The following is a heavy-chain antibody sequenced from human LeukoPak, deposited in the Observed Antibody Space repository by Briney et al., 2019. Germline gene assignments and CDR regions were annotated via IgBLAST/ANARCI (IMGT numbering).Heavy chain of an antibody. CDR1: GFIFSNYG. J-gene: IGHJ4*02. Sequence: GGTLRLSCAASGFIFSNYGMHWVRQAPGKGLEWVAFIRYDGSNKYYADSVKGRFTISRDNSKNTLYLQMNSLRAEDTAVYYCAKVLRLYYYDSSGYSYYFDYWGQGTLVTVSS. V-gene: IGHV3-30*02. CDR2: IRYDGSNK. D-gene: IGHD3-22*01. CDR3: AKVLRLYYYDSSGYSYYFDY.